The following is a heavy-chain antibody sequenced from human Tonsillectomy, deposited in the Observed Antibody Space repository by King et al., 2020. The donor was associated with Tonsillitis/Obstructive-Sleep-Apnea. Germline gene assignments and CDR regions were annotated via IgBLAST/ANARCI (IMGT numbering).Heavy chain of an antibody. J-gene: IGHJ6*03. CDR1: GFTFSNYA. V-gene: IGHV3-30*04. CDR3: ARPPTYCSGGSCYSWYYYYMDV. CDR2: ISYDGSNK. Sequence: QLVQSGGGVVQPGRSLRLSCAASGFTFSNYAMHWVRQAPGKGLEWVAGISYDGSNKYYADSVKGRFTISRDNSKNTLYLQMNSLRAEDTAVYYCARPPTYCSGGSCYSWYYYYMDVWGKGTTVTVSS. D-gene: IGHD2-15*01.